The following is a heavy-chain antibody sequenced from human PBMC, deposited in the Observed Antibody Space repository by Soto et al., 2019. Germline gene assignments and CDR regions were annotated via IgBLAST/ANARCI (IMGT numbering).Heavy chain of an antibody. D-gene: IGHD5-18*01. CDR3: ATPAEALDIAMLKGLAH. CDR1: GGTFSNSA. V-gene: IGHV1-69*13. Sequence: SVKVSCKASGGTFSNSAIIWLRQCPGQGLEWMGGILPIFGTPNYAQKFQGRLTISADEFSSTAYMELNILRSEDTAVYYCATPAEALDIAMLKGLAHWGQGSLVTVS. J-gene: IGHJ4*02. CDR2: ILPIFGTP.